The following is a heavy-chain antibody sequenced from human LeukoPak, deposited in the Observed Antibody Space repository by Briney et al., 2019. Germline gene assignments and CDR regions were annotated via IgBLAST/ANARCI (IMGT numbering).Heavy chain of an antibody. J-gene: IGHJ4*02. V-gene: IGHV3-23*01. D-gene: IGHD2-15*01. CDR3: TKGGSSDLWGHCDC. CDR1: GFIFSSYE. Sequence: PGGSLRLSCAASGFIFSSYEMNWVRQTPGKGLEWVSTVSASGGSTYYADSVKGRFTISRDTSKNTLYLQMSSLRAEDTALYYCTKGGSSDLWGHCDCWGQGTLVTVSS. CDR2: VSASGGST.